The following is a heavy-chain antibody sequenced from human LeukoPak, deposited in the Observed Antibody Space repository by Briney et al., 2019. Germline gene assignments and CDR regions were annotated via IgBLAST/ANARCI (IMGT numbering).Heavy chain of an antibody. CDR1: GGSISSYY. CDR2: IYYTGGT. J-gene: IGHJ4*02. CDR3: VKSGGYGLIDY. D-gene: IGHD1-26*01. V-gene: IGHV4-59*04. Sequence: SETLSLTCTVSGGSISSYYLGWIRQPPGKGLEWIGNIYYTGGTYYNASLQSRVTISIDTSKNQFSLRLNSVTAADTAMYYCVKSGGYGLIDYWGQGTLVTVSS.